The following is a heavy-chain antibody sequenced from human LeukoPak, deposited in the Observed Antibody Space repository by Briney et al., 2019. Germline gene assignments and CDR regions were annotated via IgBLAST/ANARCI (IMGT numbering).Heavy chain of an antibody. CDR3: ARDSGRGYSYGYYFDY. CDR1: GFTSSDYY. CDR2: ISSSGSTM. Sequence: GGSLRLSCAASGFTSSDYYMSWIRQAPGKGLEWVSYISSSGSTMYYADSVKGRFTISRDNAKNSLYLQMNSLRAEDTAVYYCARDSGRGYSYGYYFDYWGQGTLVTVSS. J-gene: IGHJ4*02. V-gene: IGHV3-11*04. D-gene: IGHD5-18*01.